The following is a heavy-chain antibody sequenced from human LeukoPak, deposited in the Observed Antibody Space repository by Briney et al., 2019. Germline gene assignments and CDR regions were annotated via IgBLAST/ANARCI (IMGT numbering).Heavy chain of an antibody. V-gene: IGHV3-48*04. J-gene: IGHJ4*02. CDR3: ARGFDY. CDR2: ISSSGTIT. CDR1: GFTFNAYG. Sequence: GGSLRLSCAVSGFTFNAYGMNWVRQAPGKGLEWLSYISSSGTITYYADSVRGRFTISRDNAKNSLYLQMNSLRAEDTAVYYCARGFDYWGQGTLVTVSS.